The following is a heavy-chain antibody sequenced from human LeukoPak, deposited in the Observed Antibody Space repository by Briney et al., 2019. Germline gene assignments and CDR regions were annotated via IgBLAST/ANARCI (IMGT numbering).Heavy chain of an antibody. V-gene: IGHV3-30*04. J-gene: IGHJ3*02. CDR1: GFTFSSYS. Sequence: GGSLRLSCTASGFTFSSYSIHWVRQAPGKGLEWVALISYDGKKTDYADSVKGRFTFSRDNSKNTLYLQMNSLRAEDTAVYYCAKDRSRLGYCSSTSCPDAFDIWGQGTMVTVSS. CDR2: ISYDGKKT. D-gene: IGHD2-2*01. CDR3: AKDRSRLGYCSSTSCPDAFDI.